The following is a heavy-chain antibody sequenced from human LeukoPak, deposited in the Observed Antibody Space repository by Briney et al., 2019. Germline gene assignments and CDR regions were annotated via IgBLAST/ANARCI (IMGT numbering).Heavy chain of an antibody. V-gene: IGHV1-18*01. CDR1: VYTFTNFG. CDR3: AREIGMVRGGKQNKCEMVV. J-gene: IGHJ6*02. D-gene: IGHD3-10*01. CDR2: SSPYNGNT. Sequence: PSVKVSCKTSVYTFTNFGITWGRQAPGQGLEWGGWSSPYNGNTNYAQKLQGSVTLTTDNHSTTAYIELRSLRSDDAAVYYCAREIGMVRGGKQNKCEMVVGAQGPTVPVS.